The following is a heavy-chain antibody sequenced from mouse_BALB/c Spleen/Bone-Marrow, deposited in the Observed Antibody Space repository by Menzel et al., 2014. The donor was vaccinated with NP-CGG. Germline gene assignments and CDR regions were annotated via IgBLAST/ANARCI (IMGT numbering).Heavy chain of an antibody. J-gene: IGHJ4*01. CDR3: TRSPITTVVAETMVC. CDR1: GYTFTSYW. D-gene: IGHD1-1*01. V-gene: IGHV1S22*01. Sequence: LQQSGSELVRPGTSVKLSCKASGYTFTSYWMHWVKQRPGQGLEWIGNIYPLSGSSNYDEKFKSKATLTVDTSSSTAYMQLISLTSEDSAVYYCTRSPITTVVAETMVCWGQGTSVTVSS. CDR2: IYPLSGSS.